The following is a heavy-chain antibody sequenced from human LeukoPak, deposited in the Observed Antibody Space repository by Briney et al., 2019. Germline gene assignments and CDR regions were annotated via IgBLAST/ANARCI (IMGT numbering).Heavy chain of an antibody. CDR1: GGSISSYY. CDR2: IYYSGST. J-gene: IGHJ3*02. Sequence: SETLSLTCTVSGGSISSYYLSWIRQPPGKGLEWIGYIYYSGSTNYNPSLKSRVTISVDTSKNQFSLKLSSVTAADTAVYYCARVRGYSYGSDAFDIWGQGTMVTVSS. CDR3: ARVRGYSYGSDAFDI. V-gene: IGHV4-59*01. D-gene: IGHD5-18*01.